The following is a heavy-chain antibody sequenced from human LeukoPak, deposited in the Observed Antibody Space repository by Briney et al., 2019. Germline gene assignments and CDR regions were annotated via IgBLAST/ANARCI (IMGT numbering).Heavy chain of an antibody. CDR3: ARQYISGQWYFDY. J-gene: IGHJ4*02. CDR2: ISYDGGKK. CDR1: GFTFSSHD. D-gene: IGHD5-18*01. Sequence: PGRSLRLSCAASGFTFSSHDMHWVRQAPGKGLEWVAFISYDGGKKDYADSVKGRFTISRDNSRNTLYLQMNSLIPEDTAVYYCARQYISGQWYFDYWGQGTLVTVSS. V-gene: IGHV3-30*03.